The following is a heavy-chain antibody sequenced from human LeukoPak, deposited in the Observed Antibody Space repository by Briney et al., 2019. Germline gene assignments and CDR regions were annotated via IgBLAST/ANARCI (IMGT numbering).Heavy chain of an antibody. D-gene: IGHD3-16*01. Sequence: PSETLSLTCTVSGYSIGSGYYWGWIRQPPGKGLEWIGSIYHSGSTYYNPSLKSRVTISVDTSKNQFSLKLSSVTAADTAVYYCARGPMGGTTSFDYWGQGTLVTVSS. CDR2: IYHSGST. V-gene: IGHV4-38-2*02. CDR3: ARGPMGGTTSFDY. CDR1: GYSIGSGYY. J-gene: IGHJ4*02.